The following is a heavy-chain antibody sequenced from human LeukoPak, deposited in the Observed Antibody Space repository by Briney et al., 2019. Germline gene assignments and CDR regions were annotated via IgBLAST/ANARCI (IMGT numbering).Heavy chain of an antibody. CDR1: GFTFSTYA. CDR3: AKEEAAADFY. V-gene: IGHV3-30-3*01. J-gene: IGHJ4*02. CDR2: ISYDGSNR. D-gene: IGHD6-13*01. Sequence: PGRSLRLSCAASGFTFSTYAMHWVRQAPGKGLEWVAVISYDGSNRYYADSVKGRFTISRDNSKNTLYLQMNSLRAEDTAVYYCAKEEAAADFYWGQGTLVTVSS.